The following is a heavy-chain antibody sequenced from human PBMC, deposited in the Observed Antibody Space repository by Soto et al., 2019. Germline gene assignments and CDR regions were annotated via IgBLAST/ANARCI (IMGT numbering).Heavy chain of an antibody. CDR1: GFTFSSYS. V-gene: IGHV3-48*01. CDR2: ISSSSSTI. D-gene: IGHD2-15*01. J-gene: IGHJ1*01. CDR3: ARTYCSGGSCYDGSEYFQH. Sequence: LSLTCAASGFTFSSYSMNWVRQAPGKGLEWVSYISSSSSTIYYADSVKGRFTISRDNAKNSLYLQMNSLRAEDTAVYYCARTYCSGGSCYDGSEYFQHWGQGTLVTVSS.